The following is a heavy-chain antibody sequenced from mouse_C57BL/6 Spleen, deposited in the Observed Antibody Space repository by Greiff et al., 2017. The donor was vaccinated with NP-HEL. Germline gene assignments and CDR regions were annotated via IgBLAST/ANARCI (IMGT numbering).Heavy chain of an antibody. CDR3: ARGRYYGSSYEDSHWYFDV. V-gene: IGHV3-3*01. Sequence: VQLKESGPSLVRPSQTLSLTCTVTGFSINSDCYWIWIRQFPGNKLEYIGYTFYSGITYYNPSLESRTYITRDTSKNQFSLKLSSVTTEDTATYYCARGRYYGSSYEDSHWYFDVWGTGTTVTVSS. CDR2: TFYSGIT. J-gene: IGHJ1*03. D-gene: IGHD1-1*01. CDR1: GFSINSDCY.